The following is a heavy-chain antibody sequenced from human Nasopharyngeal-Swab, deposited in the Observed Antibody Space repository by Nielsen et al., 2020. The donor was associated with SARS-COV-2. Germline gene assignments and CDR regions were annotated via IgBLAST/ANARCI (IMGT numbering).Heavy chain of an antibody. CDR3: ATYPRHDAFDI. CDR1: GFTVSSNY. Sequence: GESLKISCAASGFTVSSNYMSWVRQAPGKGLEWVSVIYSGGSTCYADSVKGRFTISRHNSKNTLYLQMNSLRAEDTAVYYCATYPRHDAFDIWGQGTMVTVSS. V-gene: IGHV3-53*04. J-gene: IGHJ3*02. CDR2: IYSGGST. D-gene: IGHD6-25*01.